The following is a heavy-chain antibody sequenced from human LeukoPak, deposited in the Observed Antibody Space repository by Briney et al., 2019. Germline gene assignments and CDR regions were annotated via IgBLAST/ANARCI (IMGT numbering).Heavy chain of an antibody. CDR3: ARDPSSGGWYQATWGYFDY. CDR2: IWYDGSNK. CDR1: GFTFSSYG. V-gene: IGHV3-33*01. J-gene: IGHJ4*02. D-gene: IGHD6-19*01. Sequence: PGGSLRLSCAASGFTFSSYGMHWVRQAPGKGLEWVAVIWYDGSNKYYADSVKGRFTISRDNSKNTLYLQMNSLRAEDTAVYYCARDPSSGGWYQATWGYFDYWGQGTLVTVSS.